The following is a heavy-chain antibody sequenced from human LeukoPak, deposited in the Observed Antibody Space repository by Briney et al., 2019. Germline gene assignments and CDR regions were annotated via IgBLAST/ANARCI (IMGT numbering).Heavy chain of an antibody. CDR3: AKDLPPTIMIA. D-gene: IGHD2-2*02. V-gene: IGHV3-30*02. CDR1: GFTFSTYG. Sequence: PGGSLRLSCAASGFTFSTYGMQWVRQAPGKGLESLSFIWFDGSSKHYADSVKGRFIISRDNSKSTLYLEMNSLRPEDTGVYYCAKDLPPTIMIAWGQGTLVTVSS. J-gene: IGHJ5*02. CDR2: IWFDGSSK.